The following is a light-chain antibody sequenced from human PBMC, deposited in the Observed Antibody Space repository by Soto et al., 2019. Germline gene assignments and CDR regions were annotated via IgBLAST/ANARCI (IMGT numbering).Light chain of an antibody. CDR2: GVS. CDR1: QSVSNNY. J-gene: IGKJ1*01. CDR3: QRYDSFRT. V-gene: IGKV3-20*01. Sequence: EIVLTLSPGTLSLSPGERATLSCRASQSVSNNYLAWYQQKPGQAPRLLIYGVSDRATGIPDRFSGSGSGTDFTLTITRLEPEDFAMYYCQRYDSFRTFGQGTKVDIK.